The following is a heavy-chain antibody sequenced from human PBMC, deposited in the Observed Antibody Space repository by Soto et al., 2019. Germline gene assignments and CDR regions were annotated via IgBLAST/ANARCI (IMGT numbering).Heavy chain of an antibody. CDR1: GFTFSSYA. D-gene: IGHD3-22*01. CDR3: AKDLDSITMIVVVINFDY. J-gene: IGHJ4*02. V-gene: IGHV3-23*01. CDR2: ISGSGGST. Sequence: EVQLLESGGGLVQPGGSLRLSCAASGFTFSSYAMSWVRQAPGKGLEWVSAISGSGGSTYYADSVKGRFTISRDNSKNTLYLQMNSLRAEDTAVYYCAKDLDSITMIVVVINFDYWGQGTLVTVSS.